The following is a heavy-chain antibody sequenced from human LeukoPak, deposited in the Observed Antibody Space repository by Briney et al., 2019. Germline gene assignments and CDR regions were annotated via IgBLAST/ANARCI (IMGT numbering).Heavy chain of an antibody. J-gene: IGHJ4*02. Sequence: SETLSLTCTVSGGSISSSRHYWGWIRQPPGKGLDWIGNMYYSGSTYYNPSLKSRVTISIDTSKNQFSLRLSSVTAADTAVYYCAKKWLQSPFVDWGQGTLVTVSS. D-gene: IGHD5-24*01. CDR3: AKKWLQSPFVD. V-gene: IGHV4-39*01. CDR2: MYYSGST. CDR1: GGSISSSRHY.